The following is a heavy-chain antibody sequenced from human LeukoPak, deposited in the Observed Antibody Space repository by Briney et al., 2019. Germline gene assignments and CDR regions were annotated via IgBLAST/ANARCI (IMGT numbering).Heavy chain of an antibody. J-gene: IGHJ5*02. CDR1: RFSFSKFY. V-gene: IGHV3-7*02. Sequence: GGSLRLSCAASRFSFSKFYMSWVRQAPGKGLEWVASIKEDGSEKFYVDSVKGRFTISRDNAKNLLYLQMNSLRAEDTAVYYCAKNSESITMVGWFDPWGQGTLVTVSS. D-gene: IGHD3-10*01. CDR2: IKEDGSEK. CDR3: AKNSESITMVGWFDP.